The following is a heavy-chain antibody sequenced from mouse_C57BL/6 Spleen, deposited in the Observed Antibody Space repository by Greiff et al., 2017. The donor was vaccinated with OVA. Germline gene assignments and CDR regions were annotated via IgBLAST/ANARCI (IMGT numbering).Heavy chain of an antibody. J-gene: IGHJ2*01. D-gene: IGHD1-1*01. CDR1: GYTFTSYW. V-gene: IGHV1-69*01. Sequence: QVQLQQSGAELVMPGASVKLSCKASGYTFTSYWMHWVKQRPGQGLEWIGEIDPSDSYTNYNQKFKGKSTLTVDKSSSTAYMQLSSLTSEDSAVYYCARFRYYGSTFDYWGQGTTLTVSS. CDR3: ARFRYYGSTFDY. CDR2: IDPSDSYT.